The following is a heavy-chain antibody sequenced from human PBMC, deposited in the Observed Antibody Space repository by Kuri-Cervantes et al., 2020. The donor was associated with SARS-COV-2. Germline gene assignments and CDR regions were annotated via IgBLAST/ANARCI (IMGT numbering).Heavy chain of an antibody. CDR3: ATGTTSGWYRRDFDF. J-gene: IGHJ4*02. V-gene: IGHV3-15*01. Sequence: GESLKISCVGSGFTFSDAWMSWVRQTPGKGLEWIGRFKSKAAGGTIVYAAPVQGRFTFSRDDSRNAVYLQMNSLQSEDTGVYYCATGTTSGWYRRDFDFWGLGTLVTVSS. CDR2: FKSKAAGGTI. D-gene: IGHD6-19*01. CDR1: GFTFSDAW.